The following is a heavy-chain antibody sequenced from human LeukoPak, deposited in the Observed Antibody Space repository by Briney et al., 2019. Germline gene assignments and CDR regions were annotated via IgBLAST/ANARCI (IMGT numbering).Heavy chain of an antibody. CDR3: AREYCSGGSCYLFDY. V-gene: IGHV1-18*01. D-gene: IGHD2-15*01. CDR1: GYTFTSYG. Sequence: GASVKVSCKASGYTFTSYGISWVRQAPGQGLEWMGWISAYNGNTNYAQKLQGRATMTTDTSTSTAYMELRSLRSDDTAVYYCAREYCSGGSCYLFDYWGQGTLVTVSS. J-gene: IGHJ4*02. CDR2: ISAYNGNT.